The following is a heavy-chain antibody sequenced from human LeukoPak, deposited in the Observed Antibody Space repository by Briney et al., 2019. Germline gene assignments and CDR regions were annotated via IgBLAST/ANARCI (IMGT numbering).Heavy chain of an antibody. D-gene: IGHD3-22*01. CDR3: ARDVRIVVAKAPHYYMDV. CDR1: GGSISSYY. J-gene: IGHJ6*03. Sequence: SETLSLTCTVSGGSISSYYWSWIRQPPGKGLEWIGYTYYSGSTNYNPSLKSRVTMSVDTSKNQFSLKLSSVTAADTAVYYCARDVRIVVAKAPHYYMDVWGKGTTVTISS. V-gene: IGHV4-59*12. CDR2: TYYSGST.